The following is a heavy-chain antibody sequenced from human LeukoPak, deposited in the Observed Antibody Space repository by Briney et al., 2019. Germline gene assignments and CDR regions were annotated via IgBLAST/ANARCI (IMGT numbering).Heavy chain of an antibody. CDR3: VRHYDSTPYGTRNFMVYPDY. CDR2: IYPGDSNT. CDR1: GYSFTSYW. Sequence: GESLQISCKGSGYSFTSYWIGWVRQMPGKGLEWMGIIYPGDSNTRYSPSFQGQVTISVDKSINTAYLRWSSLKASDTAMYYCVRHYDSTPYGTRNFMVYPDYWGQGTLVTVSS. D-gene: IGHD3-22*01. V-gene: IGHV5-51*01. J-gene: IGHJ4*02.